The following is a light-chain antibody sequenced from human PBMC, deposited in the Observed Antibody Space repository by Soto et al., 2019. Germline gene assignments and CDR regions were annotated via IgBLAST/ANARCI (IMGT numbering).Light chain of an antibody. J-gene: IGKJ5*01. CDR3: QQYGSSPTST. CDR1: QPLXRR. V-gene: IGKV1-5*03. Sequence: DMPMTQSPFTLCGSVGDSVTIPCRARQPLXRRLAWYQRKPGKAPKILSXKGSTLKSGVPSRFSGSGSGRDFTLTLSRLEPEDFALYYCQQYGSSPTSTFGQGTRLEIK. CDR2: KGS.